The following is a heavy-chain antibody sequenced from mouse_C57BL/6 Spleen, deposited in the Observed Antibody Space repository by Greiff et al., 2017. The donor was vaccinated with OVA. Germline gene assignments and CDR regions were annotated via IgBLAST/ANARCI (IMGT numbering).Heavy chain of an antibody. CDR2: INPSTGGT. CDR3: ARYDYEGGYYFDY. V-gene: IGHV1-42*01. D-gene: IGHD2-4*01. Sequence: EVQLQQSGPELVKPGASVKISCKASGYSFTGYYMNWVKQSPEKSLEWIGEINPSTGGTTYNQKFKAKATLTVDKSSSTAYMQLKSLTSEDSAVYYCARYDYEGGYYFDYWGQGTTLTVSS. CDR1: GYSFTGYY. J-gene: IGHJ2*01.